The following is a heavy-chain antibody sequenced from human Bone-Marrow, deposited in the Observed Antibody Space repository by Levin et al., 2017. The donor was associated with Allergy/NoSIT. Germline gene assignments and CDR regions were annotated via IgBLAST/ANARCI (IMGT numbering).Heavy chain of an antibody. J-gene: IGHJ4*02. CDR3: ITDIPGGSYPYDY. D-gene: IGHD1-26*01. Sequence: GESLKISCAASGFTFSSAWMSWVRQAPGKGLEWVGLIKSKVDGETTHYAAPVKGRFTMSSDDSTNTLYLQMNSLKTEDTAIYYCITDIPGGSYPYDYWGQGTLVTVSA. CDR2: IKSKVDGETT. V-gene: IGHV3-15*01. CDR1: GFTFSSAW.